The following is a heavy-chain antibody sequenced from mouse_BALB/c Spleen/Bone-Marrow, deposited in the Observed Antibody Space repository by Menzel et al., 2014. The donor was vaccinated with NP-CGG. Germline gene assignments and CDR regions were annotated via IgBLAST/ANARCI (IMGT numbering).Heavy chain of an antibody. CDR1: GYTFTDYN. CDR3: ATRFITTAGY. CDR2: IYPYNGGT. V-gene: IGHV1S29*02. J-gene: IGHJ2*01. D-gene: IGHD1-2*01. Sequence: EVKVVESGPELVKPGASVKISCKASGYTFTDYNMHWVKQSHGKSLEWIGYIYPYNGGTGYNQKLKSKATLTVDNSSSTAYMELRSLTSEDSAVYYCATRFITTAGYWGQGTTLTVSS.